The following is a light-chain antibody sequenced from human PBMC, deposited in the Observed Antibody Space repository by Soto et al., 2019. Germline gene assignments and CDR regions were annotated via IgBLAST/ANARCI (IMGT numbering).Light chain of an antibody. CDR3: QQRSNWPPIT. V-gene: IGKV3D-20*02. CDR1: QSVSSSY. CDR2: DAS. J-gene: IGKJ5*01. Sequence: EIVMTQSPATLSVSPGERAPLSCRASQSVSSSYLSWYQQKPGQAPRLLIYDASNRATGIPDRFSGSGSGTDFTLTISSLEPEDFAVYYCQQRSNWPPITFGQGTRLEIK.